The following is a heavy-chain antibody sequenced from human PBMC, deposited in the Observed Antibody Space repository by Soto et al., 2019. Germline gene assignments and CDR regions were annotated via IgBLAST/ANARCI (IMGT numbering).Heavy chain of an antibody. D-gene: IGHD5-12*01. J-gene: IGHJ4*02. CDR3: ARVRWLQLHYFDY. Sequence: SETLSLTCTVSGGSIGGSNYFWGWIRQSPGTGLEWLGTIYSSGSTYYNPSLKSRITMSLDTSKNQFSLKLSSVTAADTAVYYCARVRWLQLHYFDYWGQGTLVTVSS. CDR2: IYSSGST. CDR1: GGSIGGSNYF. V-gene: IGHV4-39*07.